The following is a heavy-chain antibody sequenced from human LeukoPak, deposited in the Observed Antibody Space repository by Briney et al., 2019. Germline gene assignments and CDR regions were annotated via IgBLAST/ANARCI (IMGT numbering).Heavy chain of an antibody. CDR2: ISSSSSYI. V-gene: IGHV3-21*01. CDR1: GFTFSSYS. D-gene: IGHD3-10*01. CDR3: ARVLWAAAEEGVDY. Sequence: GGSLRLPCAASGFTFSSYSMNWVRQAPGKGLEWVSSISSSSSYIYYADSVKGRFTISRDNAKNSLYLQMNSLRAEDTAVYYCARVLWAAAEEGVDYWGQGTLVTVSS. J-gene: IGHJ4*02.